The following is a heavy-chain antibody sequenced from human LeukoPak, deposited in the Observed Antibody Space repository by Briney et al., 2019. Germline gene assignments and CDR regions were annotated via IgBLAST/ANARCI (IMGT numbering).Heavy chain of an antibody. D-gene: IGHD4-17*01. CDR2: ISSGGTYK. CDR3: ARPTTVTTISADAFDI. V-gene: IGHV3-21*01. J-gene: IGHJ3*02. Sequence: GGSLRLFCAASGFTFSDYTMNWVRQAPGKGLEWVSSISSGGTYKYYADSVKGRFTISRDNAQNSLYLQMNSLRAEDSSVCYCARPTTVTTISADAFDIWGQGTMVTVSS. CDR1: GFTFSDYT.